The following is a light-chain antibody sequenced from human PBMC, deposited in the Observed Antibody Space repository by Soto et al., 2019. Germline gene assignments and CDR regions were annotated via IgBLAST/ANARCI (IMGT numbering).Light chain of an antibody. V-gene: IGKV3-20*01. J-gene: IGKJ1*01. CDR3: QQYGGSPRT. CDR1: QSISQS. CDR2: DAS. Sequence: EVVLTQSPGPLSLSPGERPPLSCRASQSISQSLAWYQQRPGQSPRLLIYDASRRATGIPDRFTGSGFGTDFTLTISRLAPEDLAVYYCQQYGGSPRTFGQGTKVDIK.